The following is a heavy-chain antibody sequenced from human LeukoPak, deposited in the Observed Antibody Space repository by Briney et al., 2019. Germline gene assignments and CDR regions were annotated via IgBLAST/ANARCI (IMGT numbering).Heavy chain of an antibody. CDR2: IYSTGST. CDR1: GGSITSYY. D-gene: IGHD1-26*01. J-gene: IGHJ4*02. Sequence: TSSETLSLTCTVSGGSITSYYWSWIRQPAGKGLEWIGRIYSTGSTNCNPSLKSRVTMSVDTSKNLLSLKVTSVTAADTALYYCARGGQQHLGMFDYWGQGTLVIVSS. V-gene: IGHV4-4*07. CDR3: ARGGQQHLGMFDY.